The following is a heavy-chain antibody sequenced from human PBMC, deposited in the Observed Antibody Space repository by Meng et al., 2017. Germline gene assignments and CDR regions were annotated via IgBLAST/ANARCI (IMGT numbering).Heavy chain of an antibody. CDR2: IIPSSGDA. Sequence: QVQLGTSGVGVKKPGASGKVACKASGYTFTGYYMHWVRQAPGQGLEWMGRIIPSSGDANSAQKFLGRVTLTWDTSISTAYMELSSLRSDDTAIYYCARDGGNYDFDYWGQGTLVTVAS. J-gene: IGHJ4*02. V-gene: IGHV1-2*06. CDR3: ARDGGNYDFDY. D-gene: IGHD1-7*01. CDR1: GYTFTGYY.